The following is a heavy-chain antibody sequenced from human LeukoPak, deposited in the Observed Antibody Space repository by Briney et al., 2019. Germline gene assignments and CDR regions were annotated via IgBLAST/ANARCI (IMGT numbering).Heavy chain of an antibody. J-gene: IGHJ4*02. CDR3: ARRSGLDY. V-gene: IGHV3-21*01. D-gene: IGHD3-3*01. CDR1: GFTFSSYS. Sequence: GGSLRLSCAASGFTFSSYSMNWVRQAPGKGLEWVSSISSSSSHIYYADSVKGRFTISRDNAKNSLYLQMNSLRAEDTAVYYCARRSGLDYWGQGTLVTVSS. CDR2: ISSSSSHI.